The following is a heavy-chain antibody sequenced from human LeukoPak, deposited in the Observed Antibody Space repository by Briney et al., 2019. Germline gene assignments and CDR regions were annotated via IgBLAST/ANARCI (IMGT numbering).Heavy chain of an antibody. CDR1: GFTFSSYG. V-gene: IGHV3-33*01. D-gene: IGHD3-3*01. Sequence: GRSLRLSCAASGFTFSSYGMHWVRQAPGKGLEWVAVIWYDGSNKYYADSVKGRFTISRDNSKNTLYLRMNSLRAEDTAVYYCARGRDYDFWSGYYIYVYYYGMDVWGQGTTVTVSS. CDR3: ARGRDYDFWSGYYIYVYYYGMDV. CDR2: IWYDGSNK. J-gene: IGHJ6*02.